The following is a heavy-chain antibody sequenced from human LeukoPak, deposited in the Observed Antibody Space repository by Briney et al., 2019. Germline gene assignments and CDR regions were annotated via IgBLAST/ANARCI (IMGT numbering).Heavy chain of an antibody. CDR2: ISSNGSTI. CDR1: GFTFRSYE. J-gene: IGHJ4*02. V-gene: IGHV3-48*03. CDR3: ASRPRAKYCGGDCSGY. Sequence: GGSLRLSCAASGFTFRSYEMNWVRQAPGKGLEWGSYISSNGSTIYYADSVKGRFTISRDNSKNSLYLQMNSLKAEDTAVYYCASRPRAKYCGGDCSGYWGQGTLVTISS. D-gene: IGHD2-21*02.